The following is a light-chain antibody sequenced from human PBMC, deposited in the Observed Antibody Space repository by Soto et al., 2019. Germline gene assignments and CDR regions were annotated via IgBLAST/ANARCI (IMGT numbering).Light chain of an antibody. Sequence: QSVLTQPASVSGSPGQSITISCTGTSSDVGTYDLVSWYQHHPGAAPKLMIYEATRRPSGISNRFSGSKSGNTASLTISGLQAEDEADYYCCSFAGSNSWVFGGWTKRTVL. CDR1: SSDVGTYDL. V-gene: IGLV2-23*01. CDR2: EAT. CDR3: CSFAGSNSWV. J-gene: IGLJ3*02.